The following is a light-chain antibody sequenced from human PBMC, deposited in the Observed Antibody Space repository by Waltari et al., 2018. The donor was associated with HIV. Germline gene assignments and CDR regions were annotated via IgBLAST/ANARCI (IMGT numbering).Light chain of an antibody. J-gene: IGKJ1*01. CDR3: QQGYNTPPWT. Sequence: DIQMTQYPSSLSASIGDRVTITYRASHNIDKYLNWYQQKAGKAPKLLIYTTSTLQSGVPSRFSGSGSGTEFTLTISSLQPEDLATYYCQQGYNTPPWTFAPGTKVEVK. V-gene: IGKV1-39*01. CDR1: HNIDKY. CDR2: TTS.